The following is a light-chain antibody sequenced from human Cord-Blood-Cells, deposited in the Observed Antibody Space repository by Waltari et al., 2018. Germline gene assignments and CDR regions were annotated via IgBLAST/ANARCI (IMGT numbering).Light chain of an antibody. CDR2: AAS. J-gene: IGKJ5*01. CDR1: QSISSY. CDR3: QQSYSTPFT. Sequence: DIQMTQSPSSLPASVGDRVTITCRASQSISSYLNWYQQKPGKAPKLLIYAASSLQSGVPSRFSSSGSGTDFTLTISSLQPEDFATYYCQQSYSTPFTFGQGTRLEIK. V-gene: IGKV1-39*01.